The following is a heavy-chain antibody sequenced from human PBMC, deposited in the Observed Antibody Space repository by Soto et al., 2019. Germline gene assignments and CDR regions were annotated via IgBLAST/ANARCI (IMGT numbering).Heavy chain of an antibody. CDR3: ARGRTTNYFDY. CDR1: RGSFSGYY. J-gene: IGHJ4*02. Sequence: SDTLSLTCSVYRGSFSGYYWSSIRQPPGKGLEWIGEINHSGSTNYNPSLKSRVTISVDTSKNQFSLKLSSVTAADTAVYYCARGRTTNYFDYWGQGNLVTVSS. CDR2: INHSGST. V-gene: IGHV4-34*01.